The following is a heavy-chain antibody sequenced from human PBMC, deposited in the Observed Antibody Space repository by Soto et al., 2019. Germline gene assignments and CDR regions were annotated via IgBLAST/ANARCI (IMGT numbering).Heavy chain of an antibody. CDR2: IYYSGST. CDR1: GGSISSGGYY. Sequence: PSETLSLTCTVSGGSISSGGYYWSWIRQHPGKGQEWIGYIYYSGSTYYNPSLKSRVTISVDTSKNQFSLKLNSVTAADTAVYYCARTNFGITGRDELCFDYWGPGTLVTLSS. D-gene: IGHD1-20*01. V-gene: IGHV4-31*03. CDR3: ARTNFGITGRDELCFDY. J-gene: IGHJ4*02.